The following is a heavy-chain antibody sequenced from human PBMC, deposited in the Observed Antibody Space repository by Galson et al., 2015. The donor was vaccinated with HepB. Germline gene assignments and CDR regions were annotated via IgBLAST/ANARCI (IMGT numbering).Heavy chain of an antibody. D-gene: IGHD6-13*01. V-gene: IGHV3-33*06. J-gene: IGHJ4*02. CDR3: AKNSGSNWFVPHHFDS. CDR2: IWHDGSNQ. Sequence: SLRLSCAASGFPFSNYGLHWVRQTPGKGLEWVGCIWHDGSNQHYAASVKGRFTISRDNSKNTVYLQMKSLRADDTAVYYCAKNSGSNWFVPHHFDSWGQGTLVTVSS. CDR1: GFPFSNYG.